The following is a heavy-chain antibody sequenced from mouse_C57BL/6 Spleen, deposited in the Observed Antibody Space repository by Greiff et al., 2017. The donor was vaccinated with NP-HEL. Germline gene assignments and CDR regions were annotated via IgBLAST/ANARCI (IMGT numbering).Heavy chain of an antibody. D-gene: IGHD1-1*01. CDR1: GYAFTNYL. CDR3: ASQDKSYYYGSSYWYFDV. Sequence: VQLQQSGAELVRPGTSVKVSCKASGYAFTNYLIEWVKQRPGQGLEWIGVINPGSGGTNYNEKFKGKATLTADKSSSTAYMQLSSLTSEDSAVYFWASQDKSYYYGSSYWYFDVWGTGTTVTVSS. CDR2: INPGSGGT. J-gene: IGHJ1*03. V-gene: IGHV1-54*01.